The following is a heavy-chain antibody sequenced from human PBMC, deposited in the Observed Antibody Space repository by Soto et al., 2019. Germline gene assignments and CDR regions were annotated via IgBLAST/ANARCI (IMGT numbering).Heavy chain of an antibody. CDR3: ARVPPSVATIIYYYYYYGMDV. Sequence: VASVKVSCKASGYTFTSYGISWVRQAPGQGLEWMGWISAYNGNTNYAQKLQGRVTMTTDTSTSTAYMELRSLRSDDTAVYYCARVPPSVATIIYYYYYYGMDVWGQGTTVTVSS. V-gene: IGHV1-18*04. CDR2: ISAYNGNT. CDR1: GYTFTSYG. D-gene: IGHD5-12*01. J-gene: IGHJ6*02.